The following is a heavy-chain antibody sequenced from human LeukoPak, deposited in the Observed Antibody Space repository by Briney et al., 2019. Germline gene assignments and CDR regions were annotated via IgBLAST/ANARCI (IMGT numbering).Heavy chain of an antibody. CDR2: ISYDGSNE. CDR1: GFTFSSYV. D-gene: IGHD3-10*01. V-gene: IGHV3-30*04. J-gene: IGHJ4*02. CDR3: TTWFKGYYYGSGIVTRFDY. Sequence: GGSLRLSCAASGFTFSSYVMHWVRQAPGKGLEWVAIISYDGSNEYYADSVKGRFTISRDNSKNTLYLQMNSLRAEDTAVYYCTTWFKGYYYGSGIVTRFDYWGQGTLVTVSS.